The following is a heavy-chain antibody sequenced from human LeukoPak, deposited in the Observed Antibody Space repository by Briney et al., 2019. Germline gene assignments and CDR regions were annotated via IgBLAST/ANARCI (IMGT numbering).Heavy chain of an antibody. CDR2: INPNSGGT. D-gene: IGHD6-19*01. J-gene: IGHJ5*02. V-gene: IGHV1-2*02. Sequence: ASVKVSCKASGYTFTGYYMHWVRQAPGQGLEWMGWINPNSGGTNYAQKFQGRVTMTRDTSISTAYMELSRLRSDDTAVYYCARGFFSIAVAGTSYWFDPWGQGTLVTVSS. CDR1: GYTFTGYY. CDR3: ARGFFSIAVAGTSYWFDP.